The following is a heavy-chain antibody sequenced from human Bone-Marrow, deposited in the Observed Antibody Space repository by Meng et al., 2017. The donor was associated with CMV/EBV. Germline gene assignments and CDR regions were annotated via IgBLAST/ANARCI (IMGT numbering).Heavy chain of an antibody. Sequence: SETLSLTCAVSGGSISSSNWWSWVRQPPGKGLEWIGEIYHSGSTNYNPSLKSRVTISVDKSKNQFSLKLSSVTAADTAVYYCARGRHYYDSSGYYGWFDPWGQGTLVTVSS. V-gene: IGHV4-4*02. CDR3: ARGRHYYDSSGYYGWFDP. J-gene: IGHJ5*02. D-gene: IGHD3-22*01. CDR1: GGSISSSNW. CDR2: IYHSGST.